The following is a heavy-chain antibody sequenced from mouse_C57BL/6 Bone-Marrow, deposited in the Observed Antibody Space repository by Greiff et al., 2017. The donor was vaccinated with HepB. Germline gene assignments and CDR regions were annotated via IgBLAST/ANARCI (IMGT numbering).Heavy chain of an antibody. J-gene: IGHJ2*01. CDR1: GYTFTSYG. V-gene: IGHV1-81*01. D-gene: IGHD2-10*01. CDR2: IYPRSGNT. Sequence: VQRVESGAELARPGASVKLSCKASGYTFTSYGISWVKQSTGQGLEWIGEIYPRSGNTYYNEKFKGKATLTADKSSSTAYMELRSLTSEDSAVYFCARSPLPPFDYWGQGTTLTVSS. CDR3: ARSPLPPFDY.